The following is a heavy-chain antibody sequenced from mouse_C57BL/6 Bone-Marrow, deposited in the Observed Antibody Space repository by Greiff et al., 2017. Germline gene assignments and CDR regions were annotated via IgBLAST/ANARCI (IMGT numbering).Heavy chain of an antibody. V-gene: IGHV1-18*01. CDR3: ARKTPYDYDGGWYFDV. CDR1: GYTFTDYN. CDR2: INPNNGGT. Sequence: EVQLQQSGPELVKPGASVKIPCKASGYTFTDYNMDWVKQSHGKSLEWIGDINPNNGGTIYNQKFKGKATLTVDKSSSTAYMELRSLTSEDTAVYYCARKTPYDYDGGWYFDVWGTGTTVTVSS. J-gene: IGHJ1*03. D-gene: IGHD2-4*01.